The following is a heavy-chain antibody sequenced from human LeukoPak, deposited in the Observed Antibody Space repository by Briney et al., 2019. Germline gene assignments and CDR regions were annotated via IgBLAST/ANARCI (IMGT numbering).Heavy chain of an antibody. CDR1: GYSFTTYW. CDR2: IDASDSYT. V-gene: IGHV5-10-1*01. J-gene: IGHJ4*02. Sequence: GESLKISCKGSGYSFTTYWITWVRQMTGKGLEWMGRIDASDSYTNYSPSFQGHVTISADKSINTAYLQWSSLKASDTAMYYCARGLRGGPSGGGLDYWGQGTLVTVSS. CDR3: ARGLRGGPSGGGLDY. D-gene: IGHD2-15*01.